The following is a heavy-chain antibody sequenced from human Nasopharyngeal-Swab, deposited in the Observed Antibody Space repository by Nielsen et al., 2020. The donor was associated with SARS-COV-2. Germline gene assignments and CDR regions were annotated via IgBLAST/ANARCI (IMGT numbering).Heavy chain of an antibody. CDR3: ARDGGRMYSPRAFDI. D-gene: IGHD3-16*01. Sequence: SETLSLTCTVSGGSISSYYWSWIRQPPGKGLEWIGYIYYSGSTNYNPSLKSRVTISVDTSKNQFSLKLSSVTAADPAVYYCARDGGRMYSPRAFDIWGQGTMVTVSS. V-gene: IGHV4-59*01. J-gene: IGHJ3*02. CDR1: GGSISSYY. CDR2: IYYSGST.